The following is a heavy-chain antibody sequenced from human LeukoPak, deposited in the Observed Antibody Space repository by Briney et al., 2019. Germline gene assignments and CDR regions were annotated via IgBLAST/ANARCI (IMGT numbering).Heavy chain of an antibody. CDR1: GFSLSTSGMR. J-gene: IGHJ4*02. CDR2: IDWDDDK. CDR3: ARERYYYDSSGYYYEENIDY. Sequence: SGPALVKPTQTLTLTCTFSGFSLSTSGMRVSWIRQPPGKALEGLALIDWDDDKFYITSMKPTLTISKDTSKTPVVLTMTNMDPVDTATYYCARERYYYDSSGYYYEENIDYWGQGTLVTVSS. V-gene: IGHV2-70*04. D-gene: IGHD3-22*01.